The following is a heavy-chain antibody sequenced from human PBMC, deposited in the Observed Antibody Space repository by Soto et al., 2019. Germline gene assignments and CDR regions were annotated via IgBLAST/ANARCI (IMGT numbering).Heavy chain of an antibody. CDR3: AREAGYCSRTSCYRRAFDT. CDR2: INTDGGSS. V-gene: IGHV3-74*03. Sequence: EVQLVESGGDLVQPGGSLSLSCAASGFTFSGHWMHWVRQVPGEGLEWVSRINTDGGSSAYADSVKGRFTISRDNAKKTLSLHMNGLRAEDTAVYYCAREAGYCSRTSCYRRAFDTWGQGTTVTVSS. D-gene: IGHD2-2*01. J-gene: IGHJ3*02. CDR1: GFTFSGHW.